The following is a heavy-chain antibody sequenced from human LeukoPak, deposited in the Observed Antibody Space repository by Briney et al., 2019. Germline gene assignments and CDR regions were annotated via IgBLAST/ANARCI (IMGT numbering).Heavy chain of an antibody. CDR1: GYTLTELS. CDR2: FDPEDGET. CDR3: ATDSATMVRGVITT. D-gene: IGHD3-10*01. V-gene: IGHV1-24*01. J-gene: IGHJ5*02. Sequence: ASVKVSCKVSGYTLTELSMHWVRQAPGKGLEWMGGFDPEDGETICAQKFQGRVTMTEDTSTDTAYMELSSLRSEDTAVYYCATDSATMVRGVITTWGQGTLVTVSS.